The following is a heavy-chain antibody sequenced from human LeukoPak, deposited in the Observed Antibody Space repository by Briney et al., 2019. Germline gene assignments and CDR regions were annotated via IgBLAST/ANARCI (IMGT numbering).Heavy chain of an antibody. CDR3: ARGLWYYYDSSGYHFDF. J-gene: IGHJ4*02. CDR2: ISAYNGNT. V-gene: IGHV1-18*04. CDR1: GYTFTGYY. D-gene: IGHD3-22*01. Sequence: ASVKVSCKASGYTFTGYYMHWVRQAPGQGLEWMGWISAYNGNTNYAQKLQGRVTMTTDTSTSTAYMELRSLRSDDTAVYYCARGLWYYYDSSGYHFDFWGQGTLVTVSS.